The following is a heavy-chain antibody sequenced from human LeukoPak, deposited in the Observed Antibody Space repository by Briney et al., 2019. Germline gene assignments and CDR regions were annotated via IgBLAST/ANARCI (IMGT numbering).Heavy chain of an antibody. V-gene: IGHV3-74*01. CDR1: GFTFSRYW. J-gene: IGHJ3*02. D-gene: IGHD5-18*01. Sequence: GGSLRLSCVVSGFTFSRYWINWVRQGPGKGLEWVSRISSDGSSTRYADSVKGRFSISRDNAKNTLYLQMNSLRAEDTAVYYCAKAESTWIQLWFPHAFDIWGQGTMVTVSS. CDR2: ISSDGSST. CDR3: AKAESTWIQLWFPHAFDI.